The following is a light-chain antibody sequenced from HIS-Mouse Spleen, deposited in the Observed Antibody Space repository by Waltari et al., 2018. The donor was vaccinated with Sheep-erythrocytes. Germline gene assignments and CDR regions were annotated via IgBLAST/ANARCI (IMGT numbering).Light chain of an antibody. J-gene: IGKJ1*01. V-gene: IGKV1-39*01. CDR2: AAS. CDR3: QQYNSYSPT. CDR1: QSISSY. Sequence: DIQMTQSPSSLSASVGDRVTITCRASQSISSYLNWYQQKPGKAPKLLIYAASSLQSGVPSRFSGSGYGTDFTLTISSLQPEDFATYYCQQYNSYSPTFGQGTKVEIK.